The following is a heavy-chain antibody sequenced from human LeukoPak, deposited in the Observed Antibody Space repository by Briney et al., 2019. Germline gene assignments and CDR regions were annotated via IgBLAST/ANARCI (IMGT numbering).Heavy chain of an antibody. CDR2: ISGSGVST. J-gene: IGHJ4*02. Sequence: GGTLRLSCAASGFTFRTSGMSWVRQAPGKGLEWVSAISGSGVSTYYADSVKGRFTISRDNSKNTLYLQMNSLRAEDTAVYYCAKEYGYTYGEFDYWGQGTLVTVSS. CDR3: AKEYGYTYGEFDY. CDR1: GFTFRTSG. V-gene: IGHV3-23*01. D-gene: IGHD5-18*01.